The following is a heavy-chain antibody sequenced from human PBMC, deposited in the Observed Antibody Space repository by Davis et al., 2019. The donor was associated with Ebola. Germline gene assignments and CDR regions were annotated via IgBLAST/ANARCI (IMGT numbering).Heavy chain of an antibody. V-gene: IGHV3-23*01. J-gene: IGHJ5*02. D-gene: IGHD1-26*01. CDR2: ISGSGGST. CDR1: AITFSSYA. CDR3: AKGQTFRNSGSYYWFDP. Sequence: PGGSLRLPCTDSAITFSSYAMTWVRQAPGKGLEWVSAISGSGGSTYYADSVKGRFTVSRDNSKNTLYLQMNSLRAEDTAVYYCAKGQTFRNSGSYYWFDPWGQGTLVTVSS.